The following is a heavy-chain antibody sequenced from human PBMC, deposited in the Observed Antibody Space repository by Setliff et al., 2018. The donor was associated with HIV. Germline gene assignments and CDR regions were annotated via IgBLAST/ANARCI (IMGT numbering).Heavy chain of an antibody. J-gene: IGHJ4*02. Sequence: SETLSLTCTVSGGSITGYFWNWIRQSPGKGLEWIGYIYYNGNTNYNPTLSSRGTISVDTSKNQFSLKLTSVTAADTAVYYCAREIYGGNSRPFDYWGQGTLVTVS. CDR3: AREIYGGNSRPFDY. CDR2: IYYNGNT. V-gene: IGHV4-59*01. CDR1: GGSITGYF. D-gene: IGHD4-17*01.